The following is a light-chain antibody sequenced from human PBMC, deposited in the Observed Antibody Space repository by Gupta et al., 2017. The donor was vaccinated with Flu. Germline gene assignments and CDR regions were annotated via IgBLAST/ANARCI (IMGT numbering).Light chain of an antibody. V-gene: IGKV3-15*01. CDR2: GAS. J-gene: IGKJ4*01. CDR1: QSVDGK. CDR3: QQDKTGPLT. Sequence: EIVMTQSPATLFLSPGERATLSCRANQSVDGKLAWYQQGRGQAPRLLIFGASARATGVQDRFSGSGSGAEFTLTISSLQSEDFAVYQFQQDKTGPLTFGGGTKMEI.